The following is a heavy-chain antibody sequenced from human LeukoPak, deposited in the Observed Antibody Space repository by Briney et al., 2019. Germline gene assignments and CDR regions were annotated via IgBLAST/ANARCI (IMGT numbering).Heavy chain of an antibody. V-gene: IGHV3-20*04. Sequence: GGSLRLSCAASGFTFDDYGMSWVRQAPGKGLEWVSGINWNGGSTGYADSVKGRFTIPRDNGKNSLYLQMNRLRAEDTAVYYCARDQGIVLMVYGLDYWGQGTLVTVSS. J-gene: IGHJ4*02. CDR1: GFTFDDYG. D-gene: IGHD2-8*01. CDR2: INWNGGST. CDR3: ARDQGIVLMVYGLDY.